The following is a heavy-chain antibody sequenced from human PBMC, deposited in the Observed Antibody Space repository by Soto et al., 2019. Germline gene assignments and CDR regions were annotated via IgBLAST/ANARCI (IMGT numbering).Heavy chain of an antibody. V-gene: IGHV4-34*01. J-gene: IGHJ5*02. D-gene: IGHD2-2*02. CDR3: ARGYELLYGGVNWFDP. Sequence: QVQLQQWGAGLLKPSETLSLTCAVYGGSFSGYYWSWIRQPPGKGLEWIGEINHSGSTNYNPSLKSRVTISVDTSKNQFSLKLSSVTAADTAVYYCARGYELLYGGVNWFDPWGQGTLVTVS. CDR1: GGSFSGYY. CDR2: INHSGST.